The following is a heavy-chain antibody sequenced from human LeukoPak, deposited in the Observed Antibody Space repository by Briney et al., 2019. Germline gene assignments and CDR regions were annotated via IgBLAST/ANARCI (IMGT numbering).Heavy chain of an antibody. CDR3: AKFRGSSIYFYYFDY. J-gene: IGHJ4*02. D-gene: IGHD3-10*01. CDR2: IRGGAGST. CDR1: GFTFSSYA. Sequence: PGGSLRLSCAASGFTFSSYAMSWVRQAPGKGLEWVSAIRGGAGSTYYADSVKGRFAISRDNSKNTLYLQMNSLRAEDTAVYYCAKFRGSSIYFYYFDYWGQGTLVTVSS. V-gene: IGHV3-23*01.